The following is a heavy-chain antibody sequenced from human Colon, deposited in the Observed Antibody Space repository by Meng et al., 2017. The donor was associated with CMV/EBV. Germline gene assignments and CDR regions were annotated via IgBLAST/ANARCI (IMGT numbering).Heavy chain of an antibody. V-gene: IGHV3-11*05. CDR2: ISPTGSDT. CDR3: VKGHTMINP. CDR1: GFIFSDYY. Sequence: QGTLGQAGGGLVEPGGSLRLSCAASGFIFSDYYMTWIREAPGKGLEWVSYISPTGSDTNYADSVRGRFTISRDNAKNSLFLQMSSLTAEDTAVYYCVKGHTMINPWGQGTLVTVSS. D-gene: IGHD3-16*01. J-gene: IGHJ5*02.